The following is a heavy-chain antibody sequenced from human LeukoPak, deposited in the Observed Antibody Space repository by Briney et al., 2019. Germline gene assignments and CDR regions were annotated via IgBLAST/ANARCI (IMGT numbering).Heavy chain of an antibody. CDR3: AKAFFSGSGGNHKHFDS. D-gene: IGHD3-10*01. J-gene: IGHJ4*02. V-gene: IGHV3-23*01. Sequence: GGSLRLSCAASGFTFSNFAMSWVRQAPGKGLEWVSAMSSVTYYADSVKGRFTISRDDSKSTLFLQMNSLRAEDTAVYYCAKAFFSGSGGNHKHFDSWGQGTLVTVSS. CDR1: GFTFSNFA. CDR2: MSSVT.